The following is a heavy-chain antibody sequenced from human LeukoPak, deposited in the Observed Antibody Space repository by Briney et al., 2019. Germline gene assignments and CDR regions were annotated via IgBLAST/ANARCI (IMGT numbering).Heavy chain of an antibody. V-gene: IGHV3-30*12. CDR1: GFTFSSYG. Sequence: GGSLRLSCAASGFTFSSYGMHWVRQAPGKGLEWVAVISYDGSNKYYADSVKGRFTISRDNSKNTLYLQMNSLRAEDTAVYYCARQYSSSWYVYYYYYYMDVWGKGTTVTVSS. D-gene: IGHD6-13*01. J-gene: IGHJ6*03. CDR2: ISYDGSNK. CDR3: ARQYSSSWYVYYYYYYMDV.